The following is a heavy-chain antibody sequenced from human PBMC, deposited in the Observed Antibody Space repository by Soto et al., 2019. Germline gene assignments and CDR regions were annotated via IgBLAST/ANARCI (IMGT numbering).Heavy chain of an antibody. Sequence: GGSLRLSCAASGFTFSTYSMNWVRQAPGKGLEWVSYISSSSSTIYYADSVKGRFTISRDNAKNSLYLQMNSLRDEDTAGYYCGGDSSGYFYPDAFDIWGQGTMVTVSS. CDR3: GGDSSGYFYPDAFDI. V-gene: IGHV3-48*02. D-gene: IGHD3-22*01. J-gene: IGHJ3*02. CDR1: GFTFSTYS. CDR2: ISSSSSTI.